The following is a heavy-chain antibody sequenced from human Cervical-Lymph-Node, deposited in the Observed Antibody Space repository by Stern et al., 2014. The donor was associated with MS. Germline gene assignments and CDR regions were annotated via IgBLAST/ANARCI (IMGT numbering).Heavy chain of an antibody. V-gene: IGHV1-8*02. J-gene: IGHJ4*02. CDR1: GYTFINYD. CDR3: TTSQGAF. CDR2: LNPNTGNS. D-gene: IGHD3-16*01. Sequence: QVQLVQSGAEVKKPVASVKVSCKSSGYTFINYDVNWVRQTTGHGLEWLGWLNPNTGNSGSSQKFQGRVTLTCNTSISTAYMDLTDLRSDDTAVYYCTTSQGAFWGQGTLVTVSS.